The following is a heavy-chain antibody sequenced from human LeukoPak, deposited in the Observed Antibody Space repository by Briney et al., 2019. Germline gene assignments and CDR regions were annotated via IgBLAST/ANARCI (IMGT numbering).Heavy chain of an antibody. Sequence: GGSLRLSCAASGFTFSSYGMSWVRRAPGKGLKWVSSISAGGNTYYADSVKGRFTISRDNSKNTLYLQMNSLRAEDTAIYYCAKSGGGWTFDYWGQGTLVTVSS. J-gene: IGHJ4*02. CDR3: AKSGGGWTFDY. CDR1: GFTFSSYG. V-gene: IGHV3-23*01. CDR2: ISAGGNT. D-gene: IGHD2-15*01.